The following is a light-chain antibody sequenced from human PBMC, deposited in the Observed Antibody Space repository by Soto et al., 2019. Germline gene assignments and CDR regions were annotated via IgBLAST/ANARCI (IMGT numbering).Light chain of an antibody. J-gene: IGKJ1*01. CDR2: AVS. CDR3: KQYNNWPPTWT. CDR1: QSVSSN. V-gene: IGKV3-15*01. Sequence: EMLMRQSAENLSACPGERATLSCRGIQSVSSNLAWYQQKPGQAPRLLIYAVSTRATGIPARFSGSWSGSEFTLTINSLSSEDFAVYYCKQYNNWPPTWTFGQGTKVDIK.